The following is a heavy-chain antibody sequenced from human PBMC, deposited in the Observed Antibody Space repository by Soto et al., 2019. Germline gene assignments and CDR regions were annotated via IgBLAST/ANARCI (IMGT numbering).Heavy chain of an antibody. J-gene: IGHJ2*01. D-gene: IGHD3-10*01. V-gene: IGHV3-7*05. CDR2: IKQDGSEE. Sequence: EENLVESGGGLVQTGGSLRLSCAASGFSFSAFWMSWVRQAPGKGLEWVANIKQDGSEEYYVDSVKGRFTISRDNSKNSLYLQMNSLRAEDTAVYYCASALITMVREVIFPRYWYFGLWGRGTLVSVSS. CDR3: ASALITMVREVIFPRYWYFGL. CDR1: GFSFSAFW.